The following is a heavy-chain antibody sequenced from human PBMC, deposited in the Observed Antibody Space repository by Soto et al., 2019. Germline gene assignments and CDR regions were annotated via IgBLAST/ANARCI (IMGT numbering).Heavy chain of an antibody. D-gene: IGHD3-3*01. CDR3: ARDGARITGRYDFWSGYFAGPLIDY. V-gene: IGHV3-30-3*01. CDR2: ISYDGSNK. Sequence: GGSLRLSCAASGFTFSSYAMHWVRQAPGKGLEWVAVISYDGSNKYYADSVKGRFTISRDNSKNTLYPQMNSLRAEDTAVYYCARDGARITGRYDFWSGYFAGPLIDYWGQGTLVTVSS. J-gene: IGHJ4*02. CDR1: GFTFSSYA.